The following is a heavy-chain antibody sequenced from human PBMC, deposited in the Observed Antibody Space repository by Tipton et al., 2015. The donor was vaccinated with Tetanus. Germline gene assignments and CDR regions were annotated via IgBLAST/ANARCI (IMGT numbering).Heavy chain of an antibody. CDR3: ARRGDCMGPGCYDAFDT. D-gene: IGHD2-21*01. J-gene: IGHJ3*02. V-gene: IGHV4-59*07. CDR1: GGSINNYY. CDR2: IFYSGST. Sequence: TLSLTCTVSGGSINNYYWSWIRQPPGRGLEWIAYIFYSGSTNYSPSLKSRVTISVDTSKNQFSLRLNSVTAADTAVYYCARRGDCMGPGCYDAFDTWGQGTMVSASS.